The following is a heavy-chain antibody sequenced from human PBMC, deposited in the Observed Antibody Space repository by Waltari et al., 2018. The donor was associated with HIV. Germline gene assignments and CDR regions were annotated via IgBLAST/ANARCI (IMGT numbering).Heavy chain of an antibody. CDR3: ATTHGSGAYDNDFDY. CDR2: INQAGTER. CDR1: GLTFSFYC. D-gene: IGHD3-10*01. Sequence: EVKLEESGGGWVQPGGSLPLTCEASGLTFSFYCLSWVRQAPGKGLEWVANINQAGTERHYVDSVRGRFTISRDNGKTSLFLQMNSLSVEDTAVYYCATTHGSGAYDNDFDYWGQGTLV. V-gene: IGHV3-7*01. J-gene: IGHJ4*02.